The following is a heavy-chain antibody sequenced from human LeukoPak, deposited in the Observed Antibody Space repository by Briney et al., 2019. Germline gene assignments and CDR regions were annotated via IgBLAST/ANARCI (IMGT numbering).Heavy chain of an antibody. V-gene: IGHV3-23*01. D-gene: IGHD5-12*01. CDR2: ISGSGGST. CDR1: GFTFSSYA. Sequence: GGSLRLSCAASGFTFSSYAMSWVRQAPGKGLEWVSAISGSGGSTYYADSVKDRFTISRDNSKNTLYLQMNSLRAEDTAVYYCAKGLGILYYFDYWGQGTLVTVSS. J-gene: IGHJ4*02. CDR3: AKGLGILYYFDY.